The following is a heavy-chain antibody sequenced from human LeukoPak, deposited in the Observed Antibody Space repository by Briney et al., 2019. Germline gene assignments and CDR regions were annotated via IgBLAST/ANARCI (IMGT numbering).Heavy chain of an antibody. Sequence: GGSLRLSCAASGFTFSSYAMSWIRQAPGKGLEWVSAISGNSVTIYYADSVKGRFTISRDTSKNTLYLQMNSLRAEDTAVYYCAELGITMIGGVWGKGTTVTISS. J-gene: IGHJ6*04. V-gene: IGHV3-23*01. CDR1: GFTFSSYA. D-gene: IGHD3-10*02. CDR3: AELGITMIGGV. CDR2: ISGNSVTI.